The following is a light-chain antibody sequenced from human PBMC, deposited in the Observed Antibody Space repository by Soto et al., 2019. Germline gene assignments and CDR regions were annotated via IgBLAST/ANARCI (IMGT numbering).Light chain of an antibody. CDR2: STN. CDR3: VLYVGSGISV. CDR1: SGSVSTNYY. V-gene: IGLV8-61*01. Sequence: QTVVTQEPSFSVSPGGTVTLTCGLSSGSVSTNYYPNWYQQTPGQAPRTLIYSTNTRSSGVPDRFSGSILGNKAALTITGAQADDESDYYCVLYVGSGISVFGGGTQLTVL. J-gene: IGLJ2*01.